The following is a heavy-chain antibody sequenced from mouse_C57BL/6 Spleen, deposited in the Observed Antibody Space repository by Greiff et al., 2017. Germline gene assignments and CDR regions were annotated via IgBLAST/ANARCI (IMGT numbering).Heavy chain of an antibody. CDR3: ARADYDGNVFAY. V-gene: IGHV1-55*01. J-gene: IGHJ3*01. CDR1: GYTFTDYC. D-gene: IGHD2-4*01. Sequence: QVQLQQSGAELVKPGASVKMSCKASGYTFTDYCMTWVKQSPGKGLEWIGDISPGSGSTNYNEKVKGKATLTVDTSSSTAYMQLSSLTSEDSAVYYCARADYDGNVFAYWGQGTLVTVSA. CDR2: ISPGSGST.